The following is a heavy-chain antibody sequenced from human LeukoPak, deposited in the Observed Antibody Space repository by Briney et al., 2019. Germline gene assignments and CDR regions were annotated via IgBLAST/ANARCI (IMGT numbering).Heavy chain of an antibody. J-gene: IGHJ4*02. Sequence: SETLSPTCTVSGGSVRRGSYYWSWIRQSPGKGLEWIGYIYYSGSTSYNPSLKSRVTMSVDTSKNQVSLKLSSVTAADTAVYYCATRPSGSDRFLPYFDYWGQGALVTVSS. CDR2: IYYSGST. CDR1: GGSVRRGSYY. D-gene: IGHD1-1*01. CDR3: ATRPSGSDRFLPYFDY. V-gene: IGHV4-61*01.